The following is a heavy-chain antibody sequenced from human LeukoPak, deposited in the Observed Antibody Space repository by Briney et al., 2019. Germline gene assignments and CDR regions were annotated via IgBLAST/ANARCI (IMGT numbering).Heavy chain of an antibody. CDR1: GYTFTNYG. J-gene: IGHJ5*02. V-gene: IGHV1-18*01. D-gene: IGHD2-15*01. Sequence: ASVKVSCKASGYTFTNYGISWVRQAPGQGLEWMAWISTYDHDTNYAQKFRGRVTMTTDTSTSTAYMELRSLGSDDTAVYYCVRDYFCSGGTCDDCFDPWGQGTLSPSPQ. CDR3: VRDYFCSGGTCDDCFDP. CDR2: ISTYDHDT.